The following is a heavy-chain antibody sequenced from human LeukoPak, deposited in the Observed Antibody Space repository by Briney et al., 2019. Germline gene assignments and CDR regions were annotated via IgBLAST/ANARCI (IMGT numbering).Heavy chain of an antibody. CDR3: AKDIESYRSSSQWFDP. V-gene: IGHV3-23*01. CDR2: ISGNGGGT. D-gene: IGHD6-6*01. CDR1: GFTFSTYT. Sequence: GGSLRLSCAASGFTFSTYTMAWVRQAPGGGLEWVSGISGNGGGTYYADSVKGRFAISRDNSKSTLYLQMNSLRAEDTAVYYCAKDIESYRSSSQWFDPWGQGTLVTVSS. J-gene: IGHJ5*02.